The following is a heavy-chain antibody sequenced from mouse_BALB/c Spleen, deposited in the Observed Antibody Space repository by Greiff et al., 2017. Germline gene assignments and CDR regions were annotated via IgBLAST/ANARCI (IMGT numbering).Heavy chain of an antibody. J-gene: IGHJ4*01. Sequence: EVHLVESGGGLVQPGGSRKLSCAASGFTFSSFGMHWVRQAPEKGLEWVAYTSSGSSTIYYADTVKGRFTISRDNPKNTLFLQMTSLRSEDTAMYYCAREGYYRYDPYYAMDYWGQGTSVTVSS. CDR2: TSSGSSTI. CDR3: AREGYYRYDPYYAMDY. D-gene: IGHD2-14*01. CDR1: GFTFSSFG. V-gene: IGHV5-17*02.